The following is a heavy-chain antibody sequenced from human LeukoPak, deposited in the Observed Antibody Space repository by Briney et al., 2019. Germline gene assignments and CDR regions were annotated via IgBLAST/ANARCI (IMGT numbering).Heavy chain of an antibody. CDR3: ARHRVLGIAAAPYYFDS. D-gene: IGHD6-13*01. CDR2: VYYGGST. Sequence: SGTLSLTCTVSGGSISGSSYFWGWIRQPPGKGLEWIGSVYYGGSTYYNPSLKSRVTISVDTSKNQFSLKLRSVTAADTALYYCARHRVLGIAAAPYYFDSWGQGTLVTVSS. CDR1: GGSISGSSYF. V-gene: IGHV4-39*01. J-gene: IGHJ4*02.